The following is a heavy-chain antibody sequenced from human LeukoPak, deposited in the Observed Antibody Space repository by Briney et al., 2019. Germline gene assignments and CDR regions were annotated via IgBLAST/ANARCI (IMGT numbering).Heavy chain of an antibody. Sequence: PSETLSLTCTVSGGSFEHYFWGWIRQPPGRGLEWIGYVYYSGSTDYSPSLKSRLTISADTSKNQFSLKLSSVTAADTAVCYCASHRRSHGSEYWGQGTLVTVSS. J-gene: IGHJ4*02. CDR2: VYYSGST. V-gene: IGHV4-59*01. CDR3: ASHRRSHGSEY. D-gene: IGHD3-10*01. CDR1: GGSFEHYF.